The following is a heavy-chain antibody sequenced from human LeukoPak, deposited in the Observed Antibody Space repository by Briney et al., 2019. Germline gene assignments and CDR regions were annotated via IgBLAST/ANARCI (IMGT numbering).Heavy chain of an antibody. CDR1: RFTFSRYW. CDR3: ARANSSGWYYIDD. Sequence: GGSLRLSCAASRFTFSRYWMSWVRQAPGKGLEGVANIKQDGSEKYYVDSVKGRFTITIDNATNSLYLQMNRLRNEDTAVYYCARANSSGWYYIDDWGQGTLVTVSS. J-gene: IGHJ4*02. V-gene: IGHV3-7*03. CDR2: IKQDGSEK. D-gene: IGHD6-19*01.